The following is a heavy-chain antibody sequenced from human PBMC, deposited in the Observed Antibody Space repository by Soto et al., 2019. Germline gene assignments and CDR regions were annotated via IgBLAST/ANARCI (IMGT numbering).Heavy chain of an antibody. J-gene: IGHJ6*02. CDR3: AKPNVLLWFGELSDYYYYGMDV. Sequence: GGSLRLSCAASGFTFSSYAMSWVRQAPGKGLEWVSAISGSGGSTYYADSVKGRFTISRDNSKNTLYLQMNSLRAEDTAVYYCAKPNVLLWFGELSDYYYYGMDVWGQGTTVTVS. D-gene: IGHD3-10*01. V-gene: IGHV3-23*01. CDR2: ISGSGGST. CDR1: GFTFSSYA.